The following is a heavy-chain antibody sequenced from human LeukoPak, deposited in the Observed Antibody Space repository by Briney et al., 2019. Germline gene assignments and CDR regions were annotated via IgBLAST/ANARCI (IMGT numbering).Heavy chain of an antibody. CDR1: GFTFSNYE. D-gene: IGHD1-26*01. J-gene: IGHJ4*02. Sequence: PGGSLRLSCAASGFTFSNYEMNWVRQAPGKGLEWVSYINGGGANIYYADSVQGRFTISRDNAKNSLYLQMNNLRVEDTAVYYCARLLIVGTNYDYWGQGTLVTVSS. V-gene: IGHV3-48*03. CDR3: ARLLIVGTNYDY. CDR2: INGGGANI.